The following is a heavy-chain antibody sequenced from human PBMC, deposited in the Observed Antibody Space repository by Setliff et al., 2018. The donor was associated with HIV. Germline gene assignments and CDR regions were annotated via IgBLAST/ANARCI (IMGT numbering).Heavy chain of an antibody. D-gene: IGHD6-13*01. Sequence: ASVKVSCKASGYTFTSYGISWVRQAPGQGLEWMGWISAYNGNTNYAQKLQGRVTMTTDTSTSTAYMELRSLRPDGTAVYYCARAQYSSSWNYYYYYMDVWGKGTTVTVSS. CDR3: ARAQYSSSWNYYYYYMDV. V-gene: IGHV1-18*01. J-gene: IGHJ6*03. CDR2: ISAYNGNT. CDR1: GYTFTSYG.